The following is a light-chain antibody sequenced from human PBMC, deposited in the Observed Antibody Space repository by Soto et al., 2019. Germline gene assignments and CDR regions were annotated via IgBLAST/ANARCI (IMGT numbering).Light chain of an antibody. CDR2: DAS. Sequence: DIQMTQSPSTLSASVGDSVTITCRASQSISSWLAWYQQXXXXAPKVLIYDASSLQSGVPSRFSGSGSGTEFTLTISSLQPDEFATYYCQQYNIYPWTFGQGTEVEIK. J-gene: IGKJ1*01. CDR1: QSISSW. V-gene: IGKV1-5*01. CDR3: QQYNIYPWT.